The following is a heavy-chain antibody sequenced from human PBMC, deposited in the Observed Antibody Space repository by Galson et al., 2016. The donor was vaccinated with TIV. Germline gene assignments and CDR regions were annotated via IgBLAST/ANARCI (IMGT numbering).Heavy chain of an antibody. CDR2: ISGDSGNT. Sequence: SVKVSCKASGYTFSKYGISWVRQAPGQGLEWMGWISGDSGNTDYARKFQGRVIMTADTSTGTAFLEVRSLTSDDPAVYYCARDRGSMTMILVVDYYYGMDVWGQGTTVTV. CDR3: ARDRGSMTMILVVDYYYGMDV. V-gene: IGHV1-18*04. D-gene: IGHD3-22*01. J-gene: IGHJ6*02. CDR1: GYTFSKYG.